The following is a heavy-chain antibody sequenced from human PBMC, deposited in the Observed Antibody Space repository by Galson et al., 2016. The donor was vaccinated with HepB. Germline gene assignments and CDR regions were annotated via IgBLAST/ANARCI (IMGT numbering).Heavy chain of an antibody. D-gene: IGHD2-15*01. J-gene: IGHJ6*02. V-gene: IGHV1-69*01. CDR3: ARSQVGGRYYYGLDV. CDR2: IIPIFGTK. CDR1: GGTFSSYA. Sequence: KVSCKASGGTFSSYAIGWVRQAPGQGLEWMGGIIPIFGTKNYAQKFQGRVTVTADESTSTAYMELSSLRSEDTAVYYCARSQVGGRYYYGLDVWGQGATVTVSS.